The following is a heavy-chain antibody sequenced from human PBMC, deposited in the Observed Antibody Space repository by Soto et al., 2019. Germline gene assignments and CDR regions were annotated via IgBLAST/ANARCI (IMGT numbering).Heavy chain of an antibody. Sequence: QVQLVESGGGVVQPGRSLRLSCAASGFTFSSYGMHWVRQAPGKGLEWVAVIWYDGSNKYYADSVKGRFTISRDNSKNTLYLKMNSLRAEDTAVYYCARDQGWQQPYYYYGMDVWGQGTTVTVSS. CDR3: ARDQGWQQPYYYYGMDV. CDR2: IWYDGSNK. D-gene: IGHD6-13*01. CDR1: GFTFSSYG. V-gene: IGHV3-33*01. J-gene: IGHJ6*02.